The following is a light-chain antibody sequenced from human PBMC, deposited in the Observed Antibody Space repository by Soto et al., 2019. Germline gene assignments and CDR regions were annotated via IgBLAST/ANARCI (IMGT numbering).Light chain of an antibody. CDR3: QQYENLPYT. CDR2: DIS. CDR1: QVITNY. J-gene: IGKJ2*01. Sequence: DIQLTQSASSLSASGGDRVTITCQASQVITNYLNWYQQKPVKAPILLIYDISTLEIGVSSRFSGSGSGTRFSSANYGLQPEDIATYYCQQYENLPYTFGQGTKLEI. V-gene: IGKV1-33*01.